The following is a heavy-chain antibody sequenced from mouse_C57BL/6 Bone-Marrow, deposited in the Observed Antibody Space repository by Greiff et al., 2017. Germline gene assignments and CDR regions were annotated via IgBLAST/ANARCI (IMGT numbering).Heavy chain of an antibody. V-gene: IGHV3-6*01. D-gene: IGHD2-4*01. CDR2: ISYDGSN. J-gene: IGHJ4*01. CDR3: ASYYDGRAMDY. Sequence: DVQLQESGPGLVKPSQSLSLTCSVTGYSITSGYYWNWIRQFPGNKLEWMGYISYDGSNNYNPSLKNRISITRDTSKNQFFLKLNSVTTEDTATYYCASYYDGRAMDYWGQGTSVTVSS. CDR1: GYSITSGYY.